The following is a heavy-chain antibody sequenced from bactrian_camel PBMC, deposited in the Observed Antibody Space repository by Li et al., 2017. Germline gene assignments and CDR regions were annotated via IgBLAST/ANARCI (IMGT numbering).Heavy chain of an antibody. J-gene: IGHJ6*01. CDR3: AATGGPCSWLGTDYAF. Sequence: VQLVESGGGSVHTGGSLNLSCTISGNTYTYNPTLLAWFRQGPGKEREGVAALDSDSSQKYADSVKGRFTISHDDDANRLYLQMRSLTPEDTAMYYCAATGGPCSWLGTDYAFRGQGTQVTVS. V-gene: IGHV3S53*01. CDR1: GNTYTYNP. D-gene: IGHD2*01. CDR2: LDSDSSQ.